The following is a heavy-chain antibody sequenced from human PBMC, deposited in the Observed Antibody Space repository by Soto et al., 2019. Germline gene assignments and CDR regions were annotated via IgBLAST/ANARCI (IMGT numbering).Heavy chain of an antibody. V-gene: IGHV4-34*01. CDR1: GGSFSGYY. Sequence: QVQLQQWGAGLLKPSETLSLTCAVYGGSFSGYYWTWIRQPLGTGLEWIGEINHSGSTNYNPSLKSRVTISVDTSKNQSSLKLTSVTAADTAVYYCARDKITGLFDYWGQGTLVTVSS. CDR2: INHSGST. D-gene: IGHD2-8*02. CDR3: ARDKITGLFDY. J-gene: IGHJ4*02.